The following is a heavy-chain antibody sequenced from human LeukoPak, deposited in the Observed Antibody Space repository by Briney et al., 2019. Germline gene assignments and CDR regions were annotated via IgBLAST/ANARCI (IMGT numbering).Heavy chain of an antibody. CDR3: AREGGSYPDDAFDI. Sequence: GGSLRLSCAASGFTFSSYSMNWVRQAPGKGLEGVSSISSSRSYIYYADSVKGRFTISRDTAKNSLYLQINSLRAKDTAVYYCAREGGSYPDDAFDIWGQGTMVTVSS. J-gene: IGHJ3*02. D-gene: IGHD1-26*01. V-gene: IGHV3-21*01. CDR2: ISSSRSYI. CDR1: GFTFSSYS.